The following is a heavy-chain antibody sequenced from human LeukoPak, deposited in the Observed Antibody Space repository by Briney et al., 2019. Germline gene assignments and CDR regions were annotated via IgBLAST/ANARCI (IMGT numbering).Heavy chain of an antibody. CDR3: ARSLERDYHGSGTYYMNNWFDP. V-gene: IGHV3-33*01. J-gene: IGHJ5*02. Sequence: GGSLRLSCAASGFSFSSYGTHWVRQAPGKGLEWVAVIWYDGSYKYYADSVKGRFTISRGISKNTLYLQMNSLRAEDTALYYCARSLERDYHGSGTYYMNNWFDPWGQGTLVTVSS. CDR2: IWYDGSYK. CDR1: GFSFSSYG. D-gene: IGHD3-10*01.